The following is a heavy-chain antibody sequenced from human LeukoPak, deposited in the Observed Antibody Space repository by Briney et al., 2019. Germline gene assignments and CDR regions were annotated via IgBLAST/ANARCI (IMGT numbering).Heavy chain of an antibody. J-gene: IGHJ5*02. CDR1: GFTFSSYS. CDR2: ISSSSSYI. Sequence: GGSLRLSCAASGFTFSSYSMICVRQAPEKGLEWVSSISSSSSYIYYADSVKGRFTISRDNAKNSLYLQMNSLRAEDTAVYYCARAGTPLVDNWFDPWGQGTLVTVSS. CDR3: ARAGTPLVDNWFDP. V-gene: IGHV3-21*01. D-gene: IGHD2-21*01.